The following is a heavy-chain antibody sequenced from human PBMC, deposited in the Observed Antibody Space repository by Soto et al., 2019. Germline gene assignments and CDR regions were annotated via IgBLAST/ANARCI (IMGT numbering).Heavy chain of an antibody. D-gene: IGHD2-21*02. V-gene: IGHV3-9*01. CDR3: ATFGARVVTGFRSFDY. CDR2: ISWNSHSV. CDR1: GFTFDDYA. J-gene: IGHJ4*01. Sequence: GGSLRLSCAASGFTFDDYAMHWVRLIPGEGLEWVSGISWNSHSVGYADSVKGRFTISRDNAKNSLSLQMSSLRLEDTGLYYCATFGARVVTGFRSFDYWGHGTLVTVSS.